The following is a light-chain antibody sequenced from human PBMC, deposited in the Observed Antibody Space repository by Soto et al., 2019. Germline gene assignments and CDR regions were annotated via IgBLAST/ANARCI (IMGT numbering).Light chain of an antibody. CDR2: EGT. V-gene: IGLV2-14*02. CDR1: NNL. Sequence: QSVLTQPASVSGSPGQSITISCTGTNNLVSWYQQHPGKAPKVVVYEGTKRPSGVSNRFSGSESGNTASLTISGLQAEDEADYYCSSYTGISTLVFGPGTKVTVL. J-gene: IGLJ1*01. CDR3: SSYTGISTLV.